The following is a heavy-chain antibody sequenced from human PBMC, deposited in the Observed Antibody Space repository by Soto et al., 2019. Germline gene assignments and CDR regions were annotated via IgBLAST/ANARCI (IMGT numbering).Heavy chain of an antibody. CDR3: VRAGTARLLRHSWFDY. CDR1: GFTFNTYD. V-gene: IGHV3-21*01. CDR2: ITTSSAYI. D-gene: IGHD1-1*01. J-gene: IGHJ5*01. Sequence: EVQLVESGGGLVKPGGSLRLSCAASGFTFNTYDMNWVRQAPGKGLEWVSSITTSSAYIYYADSLKGRITISRDNAKNSLFLQMNSLRAEDTAVYYCVRAGTARLLRHSWFDYWGQGTLVTVSS.